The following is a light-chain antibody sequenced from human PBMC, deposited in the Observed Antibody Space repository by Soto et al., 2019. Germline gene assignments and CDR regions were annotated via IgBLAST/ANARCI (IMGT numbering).Light chain of an antibody. CDR2: AAS. V-gene: IGKV1-39*01. Sequence: DIQMTQSPSSLSASVGDRVIITCRTSQTITSHLNWYQHTTGKAPKILIYAASTLQSGVPSRFSGSGSGTGFTLTLSSLQPEDFETYYCQQSYSNPITFGQGTRLDIK. J-gene: IGKJ5*01. CDR3: QQSYSNPIT. CDR1: QTITSH.